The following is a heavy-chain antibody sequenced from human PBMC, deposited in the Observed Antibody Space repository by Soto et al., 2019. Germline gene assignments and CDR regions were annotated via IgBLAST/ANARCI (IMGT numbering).Heavy chain of an antibody. J-gene: IGHJ4*02. V-gene: IGHV3-73*01. Sequence: PGGSLRLSCVASGLSFRGSAIHWVRQASGKGLEWVAHIRTKPNSYATTYAASVKGRFTISRDDSKNMAFLQMNSLKIEDTAVYYCTGHARDANHLTYRGQGTRGTGSS. CDR1: GLSFRGSA. CDR2: IRTKPNSYAT. D-gene: IGHD2-2*01. CDR3: TGHARDANHLTY.